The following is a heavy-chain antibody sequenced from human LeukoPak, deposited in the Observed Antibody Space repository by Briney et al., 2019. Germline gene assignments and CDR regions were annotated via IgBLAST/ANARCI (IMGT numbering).Heavy chain of an antibody. CDR3: AKTVAGYWYFDL. V-gene: IGHV4-59*08. D-gene: IGHD6-19*01. CDR1: GGSISHYF. J-gene: IGHJ2*01. CDR2: LYYSGST. Sequence: SETLSLTCTVSGGSISHYFWSWIRQPPGKALEWMGYLYYSGSTNYNPTLKSRVTISVDPSKNQFSLKLNSVTAADTAVYYCAKTVAGYWYFDLWGRGTLVTVSS.